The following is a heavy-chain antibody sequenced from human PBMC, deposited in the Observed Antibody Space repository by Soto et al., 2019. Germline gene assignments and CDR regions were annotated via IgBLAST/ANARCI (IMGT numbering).Heavy chain of an antibody. CDR1: GINFDDHA. Sequence: EVQLVESGGGLVEPGRSLRLSCVASGINFDDHAMNWVRLAPGKGLEWDSGISANGGFDGYANSVKGRFTISRDNTKNSLFLQMTRLRREDTAVYYFTRDICRTITTVDYCGQGTLVTVSS. V-gene: IGHV3-9*01. J-gene: IGHJ4*02. D-gene: IGHD2-2*01. CDR3: TRDICRTITTVDY. CDR2: ISANGGFD.